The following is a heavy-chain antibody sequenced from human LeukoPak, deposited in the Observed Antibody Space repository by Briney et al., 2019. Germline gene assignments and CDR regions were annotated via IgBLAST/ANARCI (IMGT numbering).Heavy chain of an antibody. CDR1: GGSISSSSYY. Sequence: PSETLSLTCTVSGGSISSSSYYWGWIRQPPGKGLEWIGSIYYSGSTYYNPSLKSRVTISVDTSKNQFSLKLSSVTAADTAVYYCARGLRFRYCSSTSCNNWFDPWGQGTLVTVSS. CDR2: IYYSGST. CDR3: ARGLRFRYCSSTSCNNWFDP. V-gene: IGHV4-39*07. D-gene: IGHD2-2*01. J-gene: IGHJ5*02.